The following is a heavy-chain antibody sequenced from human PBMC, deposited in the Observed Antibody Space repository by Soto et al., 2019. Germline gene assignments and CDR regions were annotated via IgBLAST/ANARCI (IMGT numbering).Heavy chain of an antibody. CDR2: IIPIFGTA. Sequence: GASVKVSCKASGGTFSSYAISWVRQAPGQGLEWMGGIIPIFGTANYAQKFQGRVTITADESTSTAYMELSSLRSEDTAVYYCASIGSLDIVLMVYARKPDYYYGMDVWGQGTTVTVSS. J-gene: IGHJ6*02. CDR1: GGTFSSYA. D-gene: IGHD2-8*01. CDR3: ASIGSLDIVLMVYARKPDYYYGMDV. V-gene: IGHV1-69*13.